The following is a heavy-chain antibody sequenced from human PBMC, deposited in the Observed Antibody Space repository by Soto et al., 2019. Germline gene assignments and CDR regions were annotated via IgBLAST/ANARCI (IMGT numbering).Heavy chain of an antibody. CDR2: IDTAGDT. CDR1: GFSFTLYD. V-gene: IGHV3-13*01. J-gene: IGHJ6*02. D-gene: IGHD3-3*01. Sequence: EVQLVESGVGLVQPGGSLRPSCAASGFSFTLYDMHWVRQGRGGSLEWVSGIDTAGDTYYPGSVKGRFTISRENAKNSLYLQMNSLRAEDTAVYFCVRDDFWSSYDRYGMDVWGQGTTVTVSS. CDR3: VRDDFWSSYDRYGMDV.